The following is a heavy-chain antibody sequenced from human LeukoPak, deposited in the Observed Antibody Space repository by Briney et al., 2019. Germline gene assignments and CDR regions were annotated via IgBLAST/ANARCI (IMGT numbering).Heavy chain of an antibody. V-gene: IGHV4-34*01. CDR2: ISYSGST. J-gene: IGHJ6*03. D-gene: IGHD3-10*01. CDR3: ARVTMVRGVLYYYYYYMDV. Sequence: SETLSLTCAVYGGSLSGYYWSWIRQPPGQGLEWIGEISYSGSTNYNPSLKSRVTISVDTSKNQFSLKLSSVTAADTAVYYCARVTMVRGVLYYYYYYMDVWGKGTTVTVSS. CDR1: GGSLSGYY.